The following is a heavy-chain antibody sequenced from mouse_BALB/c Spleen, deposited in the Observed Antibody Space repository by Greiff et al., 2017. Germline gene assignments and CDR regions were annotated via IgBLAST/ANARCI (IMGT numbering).Heavy chain of an antibody. CDR2: INPSSGYT. CDR1: GYTFTSYT. CDR3: ARGGYGYDYFDY. D-gene: IGHD2-2*01. Sequence: QVQLQQSGAELARPGASVKMSCKASGYTFTSYTMHWVKQRPGQGLEWIGYINPSSGYTNYNQKFKDKATLTADKSSSTAYMQLSSLTSEDSAVYYCARGGYGYDYFDYWGQGTTLTVSS. V-gene: IGHV1-4*01. J-gene: IGHJ2*01.